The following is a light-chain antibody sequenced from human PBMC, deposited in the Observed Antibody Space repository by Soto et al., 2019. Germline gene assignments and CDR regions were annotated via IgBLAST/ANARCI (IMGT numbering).Light chain of an antibody. J-gene: IGKJ4*01. CDR2: EAS. CDR1: QGMGSA. V-gene: IGKV1-13*02. CDR3: QNFRSSSIS. Sequence: AIQLTQSPSSLSASVGDRVSITCRASQGMGSALAWYQLKPGAAPSLLIYEASTWASGVKSRFSGRRYRADFTLTTSSLQLEDFATYYCQNFRSSSISFGGGTKVAIK.